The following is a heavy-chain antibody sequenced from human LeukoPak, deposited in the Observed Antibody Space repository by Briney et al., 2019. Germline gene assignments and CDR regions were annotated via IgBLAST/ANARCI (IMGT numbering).Heavy chain of an antibody. CDR1: GVSISSYY. J-gene: IGHJ4*02. V-gene: IGHV4-59*08. CDR2: IYYSGST. Sequence: SETLSLTCTVSGVSISSYYWSWIRQPPGQGLEWIGYIYYSGSTNYNPSLKSRVTISVDTSKNQFSLKLSSVTAADTAVYYCARHAATVSYYFDYWGQGTLVTVSS. D-gene: IGHD4-17*01. CDR3: ARHAATVSYYFDY.